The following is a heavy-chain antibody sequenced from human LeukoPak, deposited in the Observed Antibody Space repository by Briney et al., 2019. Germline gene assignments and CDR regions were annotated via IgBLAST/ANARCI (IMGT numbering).Heavy chain of an antibody. Sequence: SETLSLTCTVSGGSISSSSYYWGWIRQPPGKGLEWSGSIYYSGSTYYNPSLKSRVTISVDTSKNQFSLKLSSVTAADTAVYYCARVGTITMVRGVKAFDIWGQGTMVTVSS. CDR1: GGSISSSSYY. J-gene: IGHJ3*02. CDR3: ARVGTITMVRGVKAFDI. CDR2: IYYSGST. V-gene: IGHV4-39*07. D-gene: IGHD3-10*01.